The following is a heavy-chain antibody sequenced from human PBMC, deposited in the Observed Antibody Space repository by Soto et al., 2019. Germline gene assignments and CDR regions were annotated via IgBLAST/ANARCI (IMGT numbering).Heavy chain of an antibody. V-gene: IGHV4-30-4*01. Sequence: QVQLQESGPGLVKPSQTLSLTCTVSGGSISSGDYYWSWIRQPPGKGLEWIGYIYYSGSTYYNPALTSRVTISVVTSKNQFSLKLTSVTAADTAVYYCARVACSGGSCPSGYYYGMDVWGQGTTVTVSS. CDR3: ARVACSGGSCPSGYYYGMDV. CDR2: IYYSGST. D-gene: IGHD2-15*01. CDR1: GGSISSGDYY. J-gene: IGHJ6*02.